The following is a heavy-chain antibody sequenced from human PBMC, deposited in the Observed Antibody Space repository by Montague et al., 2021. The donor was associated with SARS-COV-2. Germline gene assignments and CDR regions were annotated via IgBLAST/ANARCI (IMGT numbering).Heavy chain of an antibody. V-gene: IGHV4-34*01. J-gene: IGHJ5*02. Sequence: ETLSLTCAVYGGSVSDYYWSWIRQPPGKGLGWIGEIDHSGSTNYNPSLKSRVTTSVDTSKNQFSLKLTSVTAADTAVYYCARGPRITMIVVVITDIWFDPWGQGTLVTVSS. CDR2: IDHSGST. CDR3: ARGPRITMIVVVITDIWFDP. D-gene: IGHD3-22*01. CDR1: GGSVSDYY.